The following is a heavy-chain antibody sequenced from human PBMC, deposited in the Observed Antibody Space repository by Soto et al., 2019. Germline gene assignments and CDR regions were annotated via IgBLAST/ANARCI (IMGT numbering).Heavy chain of an antibody. CDR3: ARAVPVLRYFDWLEGAHNDAFDI. CDR2: INAGNGNT. D-gene: IGHD3-9*01. Sequence: SVKVSCKASGYTFTSYAMHWVRQAPGQRLEWMGWINAGNGNTKYSQKFQGRVTITRDTSASTAYMELSSLRSEDTAVYYCARAVPVLRYFDWLEGAHNDAFDIWGQGTMVTVSS. J-gene: IGHJ3*02. V-gene: IGHV1-3*01. CDR1: GYTFTSYA.